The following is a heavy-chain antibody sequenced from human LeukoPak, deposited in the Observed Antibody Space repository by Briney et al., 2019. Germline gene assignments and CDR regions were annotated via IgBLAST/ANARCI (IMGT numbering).Heavy chain of an antibody. J-gene: IGHJ6*02. CDR1: GGSISSGDYY. D-gene: IGHD3-9*01. Sequence: SETLSLTCTVSGGSISSGDYYWSWIRQPPGKGLEWIGYIYYSGSTYYNPSLKSRVTISVDTSKNQFSLKLSSVTAADTAVYYCARAYYDILTGLSVWGTDHYGMDVWGQGTTVTVSS. CDR3: ARAYYDILTGLSVWGTDHYGMDV. V-gene: IGHV4-30-4*01. CDR2: IYYSGST.